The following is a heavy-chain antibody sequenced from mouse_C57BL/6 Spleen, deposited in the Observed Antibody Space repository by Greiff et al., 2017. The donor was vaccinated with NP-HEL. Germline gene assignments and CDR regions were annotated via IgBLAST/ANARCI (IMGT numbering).Heavy chain of an antibody. V-gene: IGHV3-6*01. CDR3: ARDRDYGSSSFDY. CDR2: ISYDGSN. D-gene: IGHD1-1*01. CDR1: GYSITSGYY. J-gene: IGHJ2*01. Sequence: EVQLQESGPGLVKPSQSLSLTCSVTGYSITSGYYWNWIRQFPGNKLEWMGYISYDGSNNYNPSLKNRISITRDTSKNQFFLKLNSVTTEDTATYYCARDRDYGSSSFDYWGQGTTLTVSS.